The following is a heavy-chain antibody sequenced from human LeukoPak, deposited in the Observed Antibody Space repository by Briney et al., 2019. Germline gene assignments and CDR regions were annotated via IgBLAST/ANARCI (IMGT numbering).Heavy chain of an antibody. CDR1: VGSIRSGSYY. V-gene: IGHV4-61*02. CDR2: IYTSGST. D-gene: IGHD3-3*01. J-gene: IGHJ6*04. CDR3: ARVVAYDFWSGYGDV. Sequence: SSETLSLTCTVSVGSIRSGSYYWSWIRQPAGKGLEWIGRIYTSGSTNYNPSLKSRVTISVDTSKNQFSLKLSSVTAADTAVYYCARVVAYDFWSGYGDVWGKGTTVTVSS.